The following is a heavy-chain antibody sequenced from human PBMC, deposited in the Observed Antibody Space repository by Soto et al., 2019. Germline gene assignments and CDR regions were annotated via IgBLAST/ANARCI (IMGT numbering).Heavy chain of an antibody. CDR1: GYTFSNYW. D-gene: IGHD2-2*01. J-gene: IGHJ2*01. CDR2: IYPGDSDT. Sequence: PGESLKISCEASGYTFSNYWIAWVRQMPGKGLELMGVIYPGDSDTRYSPPFQGQVTISADKSINTAYLQWSSLKASDTAVYFCGRQGLPAAPQPGWYFDFWGRGTRVTVFS. CDR3: GRQGLPAAPQPGWYFDF. V-gene: IGHV5-51*01.